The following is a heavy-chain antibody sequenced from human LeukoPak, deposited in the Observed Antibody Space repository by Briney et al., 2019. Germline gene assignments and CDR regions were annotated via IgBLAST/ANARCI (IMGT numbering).Heavy chain of an antibody. J-gene: IGHJ4*02. V-gene: IGHV3-23*01. CDR3: AKRGVVIRVILVGFHKEAYYFDS. D-gene: IGHD3-22*01. Sequence: GGSLKLSCAVSGITLSNYVMSWVRQAPGKGLEWVAGISDSGGKTNYADSVKGRFTISRDNPKNTLYLQMNSLRAEDTAVYFCAKRGVVIRVILVGFHKEAYYFDSWGQGALVTVSS. CDR1: GITLSNYV. CDR2: ISDSGGKT.